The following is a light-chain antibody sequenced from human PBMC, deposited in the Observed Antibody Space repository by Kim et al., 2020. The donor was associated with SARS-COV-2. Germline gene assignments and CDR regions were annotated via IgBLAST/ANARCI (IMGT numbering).Light chain of an antibody. V-gene: IGLV3-1*01. CDR3: QAWDSSTVV. CDR1: KLGDKY. Sequence: VSPGQTASITCSGDKLGDKYACWYQQKPGQSPVLVIYQDSKRPSGIPERFSGANSGNTATLTISGTQAMDEADYYCQAWDSSTVVFGGGTQLTVL. J-gene: IGLJ2*01. CDR2: QDS.